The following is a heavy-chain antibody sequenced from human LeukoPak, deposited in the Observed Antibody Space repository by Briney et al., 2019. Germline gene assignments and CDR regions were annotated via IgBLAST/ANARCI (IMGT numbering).Heavy chain of an antibody. CDR2: ISGSGGST. CDR3: AKFGTDLIYYYYYMDV. D-gene: IGHD3-10*01. Sequence: PGGSLRLSCAASGFTFSSYAMSWVRQAPGKGLEWVSAISGSGGSTYYADSVKGRFTISRDNSKNTLYLQMNSLRAEDTAVYYGAKFGTDLIYYYYYMDVWGKGTTVTVSS. J-gene: IGHJ6*03. V-gene: IGHV3-23*01. CDR1: GFTFSSYA.